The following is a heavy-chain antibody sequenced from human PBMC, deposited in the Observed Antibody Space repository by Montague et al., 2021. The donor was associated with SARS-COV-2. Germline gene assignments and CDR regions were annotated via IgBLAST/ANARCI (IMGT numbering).Heavy chain of an antibody. J-gene: IGHJ4*02. Sequence: SLRLSCAASGFTFSSYFMNWVRQAPGKGLEWVSSISTSSSYIYYADSVKGRFTISRDNVKNSLYLQMNSLRAEDTAVYYCARDAYSNYGEGNYFDYWGQGPLVTVSS. CDR2: ISTSSSYI. V-gene: IGHV3-21*01. CDR3: ARDAYSNYGEGNYFDY. CDR1: GFTFSSYF. D-gene: IGHD4-11*01.